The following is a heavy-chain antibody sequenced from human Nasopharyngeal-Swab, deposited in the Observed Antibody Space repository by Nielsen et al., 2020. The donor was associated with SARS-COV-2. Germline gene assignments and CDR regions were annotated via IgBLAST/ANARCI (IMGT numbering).Heavy chain of an antibody. Sequence: GPLRLSCTVSGGSISSSSYYWGWIRQPPGKGLEWIGSIYYSGSTYYNPSLKSRVTISVDTSKNQFSLKLSSVTAADTAVYYCFGMEWLRGPFDYWGQGTLVTVSS. CDR2: IYYSGST. CDR3: FGMEWLRGPFDY. D-gene: IGHD3-3*01. J-gene: IGHJ4*02. CDR1: GGSISSSSYY. V-gene: IGHV4-39*01.